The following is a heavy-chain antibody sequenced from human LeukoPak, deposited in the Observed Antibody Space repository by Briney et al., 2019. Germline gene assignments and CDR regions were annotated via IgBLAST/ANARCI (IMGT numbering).Heavy chain of an antibody. V-gene: IGHV3-64D*06. D-gene: IGHD1-26*01. CDR3: IKDRIGTWSFDH. CDR2: ISINGDKT. Sequence: GGSLRLSCAASGFTFSGHFMHWVRQAPGKVLEYVSSISINGDKTYYAESVKGRFTISRDNSKNSLYLQLSSLRVEDTAVYYCIKDRIGTWSFDHWGQGTLLTVSS. J-gene: IGHJ4*02. CDR1: GFTFSGHF.